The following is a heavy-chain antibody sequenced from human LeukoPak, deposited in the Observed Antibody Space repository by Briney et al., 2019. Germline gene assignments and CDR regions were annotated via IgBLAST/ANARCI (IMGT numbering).Heavy chain of an antibody. CDR1: GYSFTSYW. D-gene: IGHD3-22*01. CDR3: VYVRRITMIVVAAGDAFDI. Sequence: GESLKISCKGSGYSFTSYWISWVRQMPGKGLEWMGRIDPSDSYTKYSPSFQGHVTISADKSISTAYLQWSSLKASDTAMYYCVYVRRITMIVVAAGDAFDIWGQGTMVTVSS. V-gene: IGHV5-10-1*01. J-gene: IGHJ3*02. CDR2: IDPSDSYT.